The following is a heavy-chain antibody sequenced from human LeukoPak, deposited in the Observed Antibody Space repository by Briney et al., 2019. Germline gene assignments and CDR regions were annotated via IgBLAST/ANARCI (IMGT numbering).Heavy chain of an antibody. CDR1: GYTFTDYY. CDR2: VDPEDGET. CDR3: ATYSGYVWGTFKPAFGI. Sequence: ASVKVSCKVSGYTFTDYYMHWVQQAPGKGLEWMGLVDPEDGETIYAEKFQGRVTITADTSTDTAYMELSSLRSEDTAVYYCATYSGYVWGTFKPAFGIRGQGTMVTVSS. D-gene: IGHD3-16*01. J-gene: IGHJ3*02. V-gene: IGHV1-69-2*01.